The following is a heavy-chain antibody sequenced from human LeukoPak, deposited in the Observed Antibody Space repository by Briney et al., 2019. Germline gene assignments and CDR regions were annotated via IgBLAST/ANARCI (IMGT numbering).Heavy chain of an antibody. CDR2: IRYDGSNK. V-gene: IGHV3-30*02. CDR3: ARDHRVVFDY. D-gene: IGHD1-14*01. Sequence: GGSLRLSCAASGFTFSSHGMHWVRQTPAKGLEWVAFIRYDGSNKYYADSVKGRFTISRDNAKNTLYLQMNSLRAEDTAVYYCARDHRVVFDYWGQGTLVTVSS. CDR1: GFTFSSHG. J-gene: IGHJ4*02.